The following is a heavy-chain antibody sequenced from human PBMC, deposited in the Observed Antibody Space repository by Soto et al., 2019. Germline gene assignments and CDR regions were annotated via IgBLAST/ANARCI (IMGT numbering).Heavy chain of an antibody. CDR3: ARPYYDTSSYYYYFDY. Sequence: QITLKESGVTLVKPTQTLTLTCTFSGFSLTTTGAGVAWIRQPPGKALEWLALIYWDDDKRYSPSLKSRLTITKATSKIQVVLTMTKMDPVDIATYYCARPYYDTSSYYYYFDYWGQGTLVTVSS. V-gene: IGHV2-5*02. J-gene: IGHJ4*02. CDR1: GFSLTTTGAG. CDR2: IYWDDDK. D-gene: IGHD3-22*01.